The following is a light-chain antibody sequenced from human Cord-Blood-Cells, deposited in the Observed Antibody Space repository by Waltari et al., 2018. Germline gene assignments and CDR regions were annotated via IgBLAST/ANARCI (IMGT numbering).Light chain of an antibody. CDR3: SSYTSSSTRV. CDR2: DVS. V-gene: IGLV2-14*03. CDR1: SSDVGVYNY. Sequence: QSALTQPAPVSGSPGQSITISCTGTSSDVGVYNYVSWYQQHPGKAPKLMIYDVSNRPSGVSNRFSGSKSGNTASLTISGLQAEDEADYYCSSYTSSSTRVFGGGTKLTVL. J-gene: IGLJ3*02.